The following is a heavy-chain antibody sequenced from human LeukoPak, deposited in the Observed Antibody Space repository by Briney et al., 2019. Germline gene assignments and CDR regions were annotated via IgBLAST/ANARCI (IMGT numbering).Heavy chain of an antibody. V-gene: IGHV5-51*01. CDR1: GYTFTNYW. J-gene: IGHJ4*02. Sequence: TGESLKISCKGSGYTFTNYWIGWVRQMPGKGLEWVAFIYPGDSDTRYSPSFQGQVTISVDESISTAYLQWSFLKASDTAIYYCATTDISMSTDFDHWGQGTLVTVSS. D-gene: IGHD5/OR15-5a*01. CDR3: ATTDISMSTDFDH. CDR2: IYPGDSDT.